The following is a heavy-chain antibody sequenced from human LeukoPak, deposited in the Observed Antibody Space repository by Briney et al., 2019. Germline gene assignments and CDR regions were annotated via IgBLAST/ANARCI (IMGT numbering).Heavy chain of an antibody. CDR1: GFTFSSYS. V-gene: IGHV3-21*04. D-gene: IGHD3-10*01. J-gene: IGHJ4*02. CDR2: ISSSSSYI. Sequence: PGGSLRLSCAASGFTFSSYSMNWVRQAPGKGLEWVSSISSSSSYIYYADSVKGRFTISRDNSKNTLYLQMNSLRAEDTAVYYCAKDGAYYGSGSYSGYWGQGTLVTVSS. CDR3: AKDGAYYGSGSYSGY.